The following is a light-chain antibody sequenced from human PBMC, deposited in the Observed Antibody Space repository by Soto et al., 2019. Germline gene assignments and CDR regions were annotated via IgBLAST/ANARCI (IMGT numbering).Light chain of an antibody. Sequence: QSALTQPASVSASPGQSITISCTGTSSDIGDYNFVSWYQQHPGKAPKLLIYEVIKRPSGVSSRFSGSKSGNTASLTISGLQPEDEADYYCSSYTSSITLMFGGGTQLTVL. J-gene: IGLJ7*01. CDR2: EVI. CDR1: SSDIGDYNF. CDR3: SSYTSSITLM. V-gene: IGLV2-14*01.